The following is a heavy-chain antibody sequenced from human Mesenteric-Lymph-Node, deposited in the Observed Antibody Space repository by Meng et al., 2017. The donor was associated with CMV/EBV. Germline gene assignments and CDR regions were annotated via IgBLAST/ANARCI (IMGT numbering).Heavy chain of an antibody. J-gene: IGHJ4*02. CDR3: ARGRYCSGGSCFLIDY. V-gene: IGHV3-21*01. CDR1: GFTFSRFT. D-gene: IGHD2-15*01. CDR2: FSSSSRSTNYI. Sequence: GESLKISCAASGFTFSRFTMSWVRQAPGKGLEWVSSFSSSSRSTNYIYYADSVKGRFTISRDNSKNTLNLQMNSLRAEDTAVYYCARGRYCSGGSCFLIDYWGQGTLVTVSS.